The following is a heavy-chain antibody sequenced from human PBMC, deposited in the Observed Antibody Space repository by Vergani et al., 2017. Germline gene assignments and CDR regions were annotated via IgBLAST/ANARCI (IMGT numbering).Heavy chain of an antibody. CDR3: ARDRPSADAFDI. Sequence: QVQLQESGPGLVKPSETLSLTCTVSGGSISSYYWSWIRQPPGEGLEWIGYIYYSGSTNYNPALKSRVTISVDTSKNQFSLKLSSVTAADTAVYYCARDRPSADAFDIWGQGTMVTVSS. V-gene: IGHV4-59*01. CDR1: GGSISSYY. J-gene: IGHJ3*02. D-gene: IGHD6-19*01. CDR2: IYYSGST.